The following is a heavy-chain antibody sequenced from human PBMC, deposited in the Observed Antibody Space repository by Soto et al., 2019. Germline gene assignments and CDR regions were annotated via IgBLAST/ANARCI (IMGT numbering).Heavy chain of an antibody. V-gene: IGHV1-18*04. D-gene: IGHD3-10*01. Sequence: ASVKVSCKASGYTFTSYGISWVRQAPGQGLEWMGWISAYNGNTNHAQKLQGRVTMTTDTSTSTAYMELRSLRSDDTAVYYCARSMVRGVSSGYGMDVWGQGTTVTVSS. CDR3: ARSMVRGVSSGYGMDV. CDR2: ISAYNGNT. J-gene: IGHJ6*02. CDR1: GYTFTSYG.